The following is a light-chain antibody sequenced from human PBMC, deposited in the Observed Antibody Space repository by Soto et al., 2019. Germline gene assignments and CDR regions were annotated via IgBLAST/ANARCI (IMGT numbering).Light chain of an antibody. CDR3: QQYGSSPKFT. CDR1: QSVSSSY. J-gene: IGKJ4*01. CDR2: GAT. Sequence: EIVMTQSPGTLSLSPGERATLSCRASQSVSSSYLAWYQQKPGQAPRLLIYGATSRATGIPDRFSGSGSGTDFTLTVGRLEPEDFAVCYCQQYGSSPKFTFGGGTKVEIK. V-gene: IGKV3-20*01.